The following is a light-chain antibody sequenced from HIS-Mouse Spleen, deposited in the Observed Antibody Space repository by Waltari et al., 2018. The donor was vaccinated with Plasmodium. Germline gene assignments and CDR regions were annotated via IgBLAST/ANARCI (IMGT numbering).Light chain of an antibody. CDR2: EDS. CDR3: YSTDSSGNHRV. V-gene: IGLV3-10*01. Sequence: SYELTQPPSVSVSPGQTARIPCPGDALPKKYAYLYQQTSGQAPVLVIYEDSKRPSGIPERFSGSSSGTMATLTISGAQVEDEADYYCYSTDSSGNHRVFGGGTKLTVL. CDR1: ALPKKY. J-gene: IGLJ3*02.